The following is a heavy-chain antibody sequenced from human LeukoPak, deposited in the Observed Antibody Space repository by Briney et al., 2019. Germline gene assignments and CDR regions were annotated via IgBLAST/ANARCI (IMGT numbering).Heavy chain of an antibody. CDR1: GFTFDDYA. D-gene: IGHD6-13*01. Sequence: PGGSLRLSCAASGFTFDDYAMHWVRQAPGKGLEWVSGISWNSGSIGYADSVKGRFTITRDNAKNSLYLQMNSLRAEDMALYYCAKSGGAAAVAQDAIDIWGQGTMVTVSS. CDR2: ISWNSGSI. J-gene: IGHJ3*02. V-gene: IGHV3-9*03. CDR3: AKSGGAAAVAQDAIDI.